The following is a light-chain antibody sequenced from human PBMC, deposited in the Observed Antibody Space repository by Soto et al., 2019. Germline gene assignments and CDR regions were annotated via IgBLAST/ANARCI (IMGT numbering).Light chain of an antibody. CDR3: TSPTPGSLYV. CDR2: MVS. CDR1: SSDVGNYNY. Sequence: QSVLTHPASVSESPGQSITISCTGTSSDVGNYNYVSWYQQYPGRVPKLLIYMVSNRASGVSNRFSGSKSGNTASLTISGLQAEDEADYFCTSPTPGSLYVFGTGTKVTVL. J-gene: IGLJ1*01. V-gene: IGLV2-14*01.